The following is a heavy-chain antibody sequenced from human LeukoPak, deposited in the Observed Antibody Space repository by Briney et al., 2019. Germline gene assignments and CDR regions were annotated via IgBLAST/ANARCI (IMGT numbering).Heavy chain of an antibody. CDR1: GFTFSSYG. Sequence: GGSLRLSCAASGFTFSSYGLHWVRQAPGKGLEWVAVIWYDGSNKYYADSVKGRFAISRDNSKTTLYLQMNSLRAEDTAVYYCAREDLGYCSSTSCYYDYWGQGTLVTVSS. J-gene: IGHJ4*02. CDR2: IWYDGSNK. V-gene: IGHV3-33*01. D-gene: IGHD2-2*01. CDR3: AREDLGYCSSTSCYYDY.